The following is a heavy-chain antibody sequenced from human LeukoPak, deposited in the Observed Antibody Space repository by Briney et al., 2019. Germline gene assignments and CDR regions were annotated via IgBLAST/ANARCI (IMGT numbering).Heavy chain of an antibody. CDR1: GFTVSSNY. V-gene: IGHV3-53*01. D-gene: IGHD3-10*01. CDR3: ARGPQTLRLLWFANWFDP. J-gene: IGHJ5*02. Sequence: PGGSLRLSCAASGFTVSSNYMSWVRQAPGKGLEWVSVIYSGGSTYYADSVKGRFTISRDNSKNTLYLQMNSLRAEDTAVYYCARGPQTLRLLWFANWFDPWGQGTLVTVSS. CDR2: IYSGGST.